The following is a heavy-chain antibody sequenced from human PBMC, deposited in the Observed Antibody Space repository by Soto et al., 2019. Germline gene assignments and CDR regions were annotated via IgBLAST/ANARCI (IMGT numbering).Heavy chain of an antibody. Sequence: EVQLAESGGGMVQPGGSLRLSCVASGFTFSSYDIQWVRQAPRKGLEYVSAISSNGGTTYYGNSVKGRFTISRDNSKNTLYLQMGSLRAEDMAVYYCVRRVSGNYDYWGQGTRVTVSS. CDR1: GFTFSSYD. J-gene: IGHJ4*02. D-gene: IGHD1-7*01. CDR2: ISSNGGTT. CDR3: VRRVSGNYDY. V-gene: IGHV3-64*01.